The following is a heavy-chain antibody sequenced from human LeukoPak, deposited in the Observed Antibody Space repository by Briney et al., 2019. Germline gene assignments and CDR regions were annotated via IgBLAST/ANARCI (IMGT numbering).Heavy chain of an antibody. J-gene: IGHJ3*02. D-gene: IGHD3-16*01. Sequence: SETLSLTCTVSGGSISSYYWSWIRQPPGKGLEWIGYIYYSGSTNYNPSLKSRFTISVDTSKNQFSLKLSSVTAADTAVYYCARVLDLSKRGLDAFDIWGQGTMVTVSS. CDR2: IYYSGST. CDR1: GGSISSYY. V-gene: IGHV4-59*01. CDR3: ARVLDLSKRGLDAFDI.